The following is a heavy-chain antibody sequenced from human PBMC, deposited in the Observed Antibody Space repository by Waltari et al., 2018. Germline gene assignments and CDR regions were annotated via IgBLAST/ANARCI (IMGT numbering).Heavy chain of an antibody. V-gene: IGHV5-51*03. Sequence: EVQLVQSGAEVKKPGESLKISCKGSGYSFTSYWIGWVRQMPGKGLEWMGFIYPGDSDTRDSPSFQVQVTSSADKSISTAYLQWSSLKASDTAMYYCARGSLWELASDAFDIWGQGTMVTVSS. CDR2: IYPGDSDT. D-gene: IGHD1-26*01. J-gene: IGHJ3*02. CDR3: ARGSLWELASDAFDI. CDR1: GYSFTSYW.